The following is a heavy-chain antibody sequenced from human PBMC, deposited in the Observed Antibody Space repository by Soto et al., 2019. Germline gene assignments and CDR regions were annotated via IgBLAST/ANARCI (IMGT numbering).Heavy chain of an antibody. D-gene: IGHD6-6*01. Sequence: QVQLQESGPGLVKPSQTLSLSCTVSGGSVSSIEDHWTWVRQSPGKGLEWIGYIFSTGSTRYNPSLQSRVTISLDTSKNQFSLKLTSVTAADTAVYFCARCLYTSLSDDWNFDVWGRGSLVTVSS. CDR3: ARCLYTSLSDDWNFDV. J-gene: IGHJ2*01. CDR2: IFSTGST. CDR1: GGSVSSIEDH. V-gene: IGHV4-30-4*01.